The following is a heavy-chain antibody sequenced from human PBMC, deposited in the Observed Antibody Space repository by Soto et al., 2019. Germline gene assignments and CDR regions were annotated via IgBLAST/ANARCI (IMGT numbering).Heavy chain of an antibody. V-gene: IGHV3-23*01. CDR1: GFTFSSYA. D-gene: IGHD3-10*01. CDR2: ISGSGGSA. CDR3: AKALGYFGSGSYYKLYGMDV. J-gene: IGHJ6*02. Sequence: QSGGSLRLSCAASGFTFSSYAMTWVRQAPGKGLEWVSVISGSGGSAYYADSAKGRFTISRDNSKNTVFLQMNSLRVEDTAVYYCAKALGYFGSGSYYKLYGMDVWGHGTPVT.